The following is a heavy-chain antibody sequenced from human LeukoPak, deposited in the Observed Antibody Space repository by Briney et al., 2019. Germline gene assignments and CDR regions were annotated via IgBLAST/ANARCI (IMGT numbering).Heavy chain of an antibody. D-gene: IGHD1-26*01. CDR1: GGSFTGYY. CDR3: AKEKGEWELLGLDY. V-gene: IGHV4-34*01. CDR2: INHSGTA. Sequence: SETLSLTCAVYGGSFTGYYWTWIRQPPGKGLEWIGEINHSGTANYNPSLQSRVSISVDTSKSQFFLRLRSVTAADTAVYYCAKEKGEWELLGLDYWGQGTLVTVSS. J-gene: IGHJ4*02.